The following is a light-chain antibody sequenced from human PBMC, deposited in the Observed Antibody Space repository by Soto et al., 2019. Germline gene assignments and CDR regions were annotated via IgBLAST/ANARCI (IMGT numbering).Light chain of an antibody. Sequence: SYELTQPLSVSVALGQTARITCGGNNIGSKNVHWYQQKPGQAPVLVIYRDSNRPSGIPERFSGSNSGNTATLTISRAQAGDEADYYCQVWDSSTEHVVFGGGTKVTVL. CDR3: QVWDSSTEHVV. CDR1: NIGSKN. CDR2: RDS. J-gene: IGLJ2*01. V-gene: IGLV3-9*01.